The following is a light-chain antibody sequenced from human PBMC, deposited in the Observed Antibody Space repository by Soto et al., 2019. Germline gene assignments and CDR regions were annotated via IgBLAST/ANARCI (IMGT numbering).Light chain of an antibody. CDR3: SSYAGNNNLL. CDR2: DVT. J-gene: IGLJ2*01. CDR1: SSDIGAHVF. V-gene: IGLV2-8*01. Sequence: QSALTQPPSASGSPGQSVTISCTGTSSDIGAHVFVSWYQQRPGKAPKLMIYDVTKRPSGVPDRFSGSKSGNTASLTVSGLQAEDEADYYCSSYAGNNNLLFGGGTKVTVL.